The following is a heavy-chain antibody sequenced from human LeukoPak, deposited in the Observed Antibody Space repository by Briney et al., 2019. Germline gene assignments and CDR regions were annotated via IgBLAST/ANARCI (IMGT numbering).Heavy chain of an antibody. CDR2: MNPNSGNT. CDR1: GYTFTSYD. J-gene: IGHJ5*02. Sequence: GASVKVSCKASGYTFTSYDINWVRQATGQGLEWMGWMNPNSGNTGYAQKFQGGVTMTRNTSISTAYMELSSLRSEDTAVYYCARTPGVAVAGTRAGLDPWGQGTLVTVSS. D-gene: IGHD6-19*01. V-gene: IGHV1-8*01. CDR3: ARTPGVAVAGTRAGLDP.